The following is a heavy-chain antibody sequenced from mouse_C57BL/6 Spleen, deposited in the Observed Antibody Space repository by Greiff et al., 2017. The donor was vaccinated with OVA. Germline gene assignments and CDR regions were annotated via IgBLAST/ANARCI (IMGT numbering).Heavy chain of an antibody. V-gene: IGHV14-4*01. J-gene: IGHJ2*01. CDR3: TTITTVVDY. D-gene: IGHD1-1*01. CDR1: GFNIKDDY. CDR2: IEPENGDT. Sequence: VQLQQSGAELVRPGASVKLSCTASGFNIKDDYMHWVKQRPEQGLEWIGWIEPENGDTEYASKFQGKATITADTSSNTAYLQLSSLTSEDTAVYYCTTITTVVDYWGQGTTLTVSS.